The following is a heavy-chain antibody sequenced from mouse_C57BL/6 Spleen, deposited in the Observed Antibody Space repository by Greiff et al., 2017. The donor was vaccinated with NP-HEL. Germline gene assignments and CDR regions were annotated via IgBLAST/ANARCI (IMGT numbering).Heavy chain of an antibody. D-gene: IGHD1-2*01. J-gene: IGHJ2*01. Sequence: VQLQQSGPELVKPGASVKIPCKASGYTFTDYNMDWVKQSHGKSLEWIGDINPNNGGTIYNQKFKGKATLTVDKSSSTAYMELRSLTSEDTAVYYCARGRELRYFSFDYWGQGTTLTVSS. V-gene: IGHV1-18*01. CDR2: INPNNGGT. CDR3: ARGRELRYFSFDY. CDR1: GYTFTDYN.